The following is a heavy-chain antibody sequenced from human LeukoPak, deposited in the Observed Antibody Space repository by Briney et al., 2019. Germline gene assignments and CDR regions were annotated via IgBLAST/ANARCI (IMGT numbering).Heavy chain of an antibody. CDR3: ARGRTGPFDY. CDR1: GFIFTDYG. J-gene: IGHJ4*02. V-gene: IGHV3-30*02. CDR2: IRYDGSDK. Sequence: GGSLRLSCAASGFIFTDYGMHWVRQAPGKGLERLTFIRYDGSDKYYADSVKGRFTISRDNSKNTLYLQMNSLRAEDTAVYYCARGRTGPFDYWGQGTLVTVSS.